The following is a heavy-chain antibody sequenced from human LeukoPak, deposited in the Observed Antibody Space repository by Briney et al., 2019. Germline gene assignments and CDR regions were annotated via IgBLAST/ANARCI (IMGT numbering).Heavy chain of an antibody. CDR1: GYTFTGYY. J-gene: IGHJ6*03. CDR3: AWDKDYYYYMDV. V-gene: IGHV1-2*02. Sequence: ASVKVSCKASGYTFTGYYMHWVRQAPGQGLEWMGWINPNSGGTDYAQKFQGRVTMTRDTSISTAYMELSRLRSDDTAVYYCAWDKDYYYYMDVWGKGTTVTVSS. CDR2: INPNSGGT.